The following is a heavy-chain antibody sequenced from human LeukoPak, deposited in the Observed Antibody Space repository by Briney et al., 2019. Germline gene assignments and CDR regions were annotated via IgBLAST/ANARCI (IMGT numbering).Heavy chain of an antibody. D-gene: IGHD3-22*01. Sequence: ASVKVSCKPSGYTFIDHYLHWVRQAPGQGLESMGWIDPDTGDTNYPQEFQGRLTMTRDTSSSTAYMELNRLRSDDTAVYYCARAGHNSDSGGYDFWGLGTLVTVSS. V-gene: IGHV1-2*02. CDR3: ARAGHNSDSGGYDF. CDR1: GYTFIDHY. CDR2: IDPDTGDT. J-gene: IGHJ4*02.